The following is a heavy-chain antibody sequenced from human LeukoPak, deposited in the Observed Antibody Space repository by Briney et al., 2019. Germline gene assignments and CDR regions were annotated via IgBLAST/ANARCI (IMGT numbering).Heavy chain of an antibody. Sequence: GRSLRLSCAASGFTFSSYAMHWVRQAPGKGLEWVAVISYDGSNKYYADSVKGRFTISRDNSKNTLYLQMNSLRAEDTAVYYCARGPSDILTGSAFDIWGQGTMVTVSS. J-gene: IGHJ3*02. V-gene: IGHV3-30-3*01. D-gene: IGHD3-9*01. CDR3: ARGPSDILTGSAFDI. CDR2: ISYDGSNK. CDR1: GFTFSSYA.